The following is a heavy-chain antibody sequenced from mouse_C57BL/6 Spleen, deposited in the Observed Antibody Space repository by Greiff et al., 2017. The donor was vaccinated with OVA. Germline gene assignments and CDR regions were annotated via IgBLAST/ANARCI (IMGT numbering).Heavy chain of an antibody. J-gene: IGHJ2*01. D-gene: IGHD2-3*01. V-gene: IGHV1-15*01. CDR3: TRDRWRDY. CDR1: GYTFTDYE. CDR2: IDPETGGT. Sequence: VKLVESGAELVRPGASVTLSCKASGYTFTDYEMQWVKQTPVHGLEWIGAIDPETGGTAYNQKFKGKAILTADKSSSTAYMELRSLTSEDSAVYYCTRDRWRDYWGQGTTLTVSS.